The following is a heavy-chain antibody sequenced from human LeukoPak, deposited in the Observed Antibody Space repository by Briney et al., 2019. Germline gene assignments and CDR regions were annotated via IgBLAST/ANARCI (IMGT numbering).Heavy chain of an antibody. J-gene: IGHJ4*02. CDR3: AAFIATKLDN. Sequence: GGTLRLSCAASGFTFSHHGMNWVRQAPGKGLEWLAVASTDEISQTYADSVRGRFIISRDTSRNTLNLQMNNLTPEDTAVYYCAAFIATKLDNWGQGILVSVSS. CDR1: GFTFSHHG. D-gene: IGHD2-15*01. V-gene: IGHV3-30*03. CDR2: ASTDEISQ.